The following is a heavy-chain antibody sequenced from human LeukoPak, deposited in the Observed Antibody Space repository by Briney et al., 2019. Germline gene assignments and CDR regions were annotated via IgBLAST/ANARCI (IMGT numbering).Heavy chain of an antibody. V-gene: IGHV4-59*12. Sequence: SETLSLTCTVSGGSLSSYYWSWIRQPPGEGLEWIGYIYYSGSTNYNPSLKSRVTISVDTSKNQFSLKLSSVTAADTAVYYCARDRGLGYCTNGVCSHLNWFDPWGQGTLVTVSS. CDR1: GGSLSSYY. D-gene: IGHD2-8*01. CDR3: ARDRGLGYCTNGVCSHLNWFDP. CDR2: IYYSGST. J-gene: IGHJ5*02.